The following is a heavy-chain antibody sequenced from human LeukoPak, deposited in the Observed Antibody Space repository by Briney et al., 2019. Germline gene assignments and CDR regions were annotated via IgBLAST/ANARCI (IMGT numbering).Heavy chain of an antibody. CDR3: ARDLGSGHPPNFDY. J-gene: IGHJ4*02. D-gene: IGHD2-15*01. V-gene: IGHV3-21*01. Sequence: GGSLRLSCAASGFTFSSYSMNWVRQAPGEGLEWVSSISSSSSYIYYADSVKGRFTISRDNAKNSLYLQMNSLRAEDTAVYYCARDLGSGHPPNFDYWGQGTLVTVSS. CDR1: GFTFSSYS. CDR2: ISSSSSYI.